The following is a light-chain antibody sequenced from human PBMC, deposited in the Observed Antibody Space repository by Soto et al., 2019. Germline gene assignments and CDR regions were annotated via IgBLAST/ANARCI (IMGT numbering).Light chain of an antibody. CDR3: QQYGSSPPT. Sequence: EIVLTQSPCTLSLSPGERATLSCRASQSVSSSYLVWYQQKPGQAPRLLIYGASSRATGIPDRFSGSGSGTDFTLTISRLEPEDFAVYYCQQYGSSPPTFGQGTKVDIK. V-gene: IGKV3-20*01. CDR1: QSVSSSY. CDR2: GAS. J-gene: IGKJ1*01.